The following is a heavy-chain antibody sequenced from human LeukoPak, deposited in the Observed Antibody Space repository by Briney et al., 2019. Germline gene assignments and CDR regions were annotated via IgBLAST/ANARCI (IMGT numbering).Heavy chain of an antibody. CDR3: ARERPSKDYGDYPYFDY. CDR1: ALIVSRNY. CDR2: IYSGGST. D-gene: IGHD4-17*01. J-gene: IGHJ4*02. Sequence: PGGSLRLAWPASALIVSRNYMSWVRQAPGKGLEWVSVIYSGGSTYYADSVKGRFTISRDNSKNTLYLQMNSLRAEDTAVYYCARERPSKDYGDYPYFDYWGQGTLVTVSS. V-gene: IGHV3-53*01.